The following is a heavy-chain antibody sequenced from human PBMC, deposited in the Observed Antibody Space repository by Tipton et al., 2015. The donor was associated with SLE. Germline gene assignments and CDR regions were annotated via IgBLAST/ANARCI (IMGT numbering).Heavy chain of an antibody. V-gene: IGHV4-34*01. J-gene: IGHJ4*02. CDR3: ASTYYDFWSGNY. CDR1: GGSFSGYS. Sequence: TLSLSCAVYGGSFSGYSWSWIRQPPGKGLEWIGEINHSGSTNYNPSLKSRVTISVDTPKNQFSLKLSSVTAADTAVYYCASTYYDFWSGNYWGQGTLVTVSS. CDR2: INHSGST. D-gene: IGHD3-3*01.